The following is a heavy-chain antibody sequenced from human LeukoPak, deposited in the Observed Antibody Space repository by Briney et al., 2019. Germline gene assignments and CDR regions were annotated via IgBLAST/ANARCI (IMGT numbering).Heavy chain of an antibody. J-gene: IGHJ4*02. V-gene: IGHV3-30*18. CDR2: ISYDGSNK. D-gene: IGHD2-15*01. Sequence: GGPLRLSCAASGFTFSSYGMHWVRQAPGKGLEWVAVISYDGSNKYYADSVKGRFTISRDNSKNTLYLQMNSLRAEDTAVYYCAKGPVVEGDYWGQGTLVTVSS. CDR3: AKGPVVEGDY. CDR1: GFTFSSYG.